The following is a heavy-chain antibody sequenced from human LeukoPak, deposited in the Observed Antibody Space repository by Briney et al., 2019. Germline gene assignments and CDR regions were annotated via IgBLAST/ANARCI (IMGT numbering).Heavy chain of an antibody. D-gene: IGHD2-21*02. J-gene: IGHJ4*02. CDR2: ISVYNGNT. V-gene: IGHV1-18*01. CDR1: GYTFTSYG. Sequence: ASVKVSCKASGYTFTSYGISWVRQAPGQGLEWMGWISVYNGNTNYAQKLQGRVTMTTDTSTSTAYMELRSLRSDDTAVYYCARVQPSYCGGDCYSDHLDYWGQGTLVTVSS. CDR3: ARVQPSYCGGDCYSDHLDY.